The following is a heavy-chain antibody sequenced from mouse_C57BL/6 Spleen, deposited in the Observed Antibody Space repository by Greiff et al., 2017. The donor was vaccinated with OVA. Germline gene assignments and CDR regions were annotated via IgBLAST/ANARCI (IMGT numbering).Heavy chain of an antibody. CDR1: GYTFTSYG. J-gene: IGHJ2*01. Sequence: VKLSCKASGYTFTSYGISWVKQRTGQGLEWIGEIYPRSGNTYYNEKFKGKATLTADKSSSTAYMELRSLTSEDSAVYFCAREGIITTDRDYWGQGTTLTVSS. D-gene: IGHD1-1*01. CDR3: AREGIITTDRDY. V-gene: IGHV1-81*01. CDR2: IYPRSGNT.